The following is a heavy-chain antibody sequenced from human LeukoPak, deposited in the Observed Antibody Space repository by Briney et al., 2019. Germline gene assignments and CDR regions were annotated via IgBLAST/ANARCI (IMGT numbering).Heavy chain of an antibody. D-gene: IGHD3-16*01. V-gene: IGHV4-34*01. J-gene: IGHJ4*02. CDR3: ARGGGPTMITFGGVIFDY. CDR1: GGSVSGYY. CDR2: INHSGST. Sequence: PSETLSLTCAVYGGSVSGYYWSWIRQPPGKGLEWIGEINHSGSTNYNPSLKSRVTISVDTSKNQFSLKLSSVTAADTAVYYCARGGGPTMITFGGVIFDYWGQGTLVTVSS.